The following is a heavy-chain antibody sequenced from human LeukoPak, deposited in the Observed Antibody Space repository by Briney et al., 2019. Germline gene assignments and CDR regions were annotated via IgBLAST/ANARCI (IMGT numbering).Heavy chain of an antibody. CDR3: ARDRYETGAFDI. CDR1: GFTFSSYS. CDR2: ISSSSSYI. V-gene: IGHV3-21*01. J-gene: IGHJ3*02. Sequence: GGSLRLSCAASGFTFSSYSMNWVRQAPGKGLEWVSSISSSSSYIYYADSVKGRFTISRDNAKNSLYLQMNSLRAEDTAVYYCARDRYETGAFDIWGQGTMVTVSS. D-gene: IGHD1-14*01.